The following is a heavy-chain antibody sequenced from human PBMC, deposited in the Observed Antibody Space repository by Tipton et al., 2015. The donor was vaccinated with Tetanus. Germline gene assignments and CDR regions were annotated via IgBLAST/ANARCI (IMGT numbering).Heavy chain of an antibody. CDR1: GGGFSKFA. D-gene: IGHD3-3*01. V-gene: IGHV1-69*15. Sequence: QSGAEVKKPGSSVKVSCKASGGGFSKFAISWLRQAPGQGVELMGTIIPALSTTTYEQKFRGRITITADASSNTVYMQLRSLRSDDTAVYYCARDVTIFGEMTFEYWGQGTLVTVSS. J-gene: IGHJ4*02. CDR2: IIPALSTT. CDR3: ARDVTIFGEMTFEY.